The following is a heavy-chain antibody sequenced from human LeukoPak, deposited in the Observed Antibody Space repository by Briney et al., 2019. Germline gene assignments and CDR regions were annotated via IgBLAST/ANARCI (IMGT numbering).Heavy chain of an antibody. V-gene: IGHV3-23*01. J-gene: IGHJ4*02. D-gene: IGHD6-19*01. CDR2: INGVGGGT. CDR1: GFSFRDYA. CDR3: AGSSGWYQYGFDY. Sequence: GGSLRLSCAASGFSFRDYAMSWVRQAPGKGLEWVSAINGVGGGTYYTDSVKGRFTISRDNSKNTLYLQMNSLRAEDTAVYYCAGSSGWYQYGFDYWGQGTLVTVSS.